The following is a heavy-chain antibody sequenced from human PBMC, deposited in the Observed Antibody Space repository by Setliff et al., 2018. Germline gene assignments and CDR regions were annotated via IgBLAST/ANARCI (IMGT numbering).Heavy chain of an antibody. CDR3: ARTGTYRYFDS. CDR1: NYSISSGYY. Sequence: PSETLSLTCGVSNYSISSGYYWAWIRQPPGRGLEWIGSIYHTGRTNYNPSLKTRVTISVDTSKNQFSLKLRSVTAADTAVYYCARTGTYRYFDSWGQGTLVTVSS. CDR2: IYHTGRT. V-gene: IGHV4-38-2*01. J-gene: IGHJ4*02. D-gene: IGHD1-1*01.